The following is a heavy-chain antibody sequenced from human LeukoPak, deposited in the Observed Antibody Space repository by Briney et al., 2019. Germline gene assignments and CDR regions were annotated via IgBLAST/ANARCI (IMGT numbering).Heavy chain of an antibody. J-gene: IGHJ4*02. CDR2: IYSGGST. CDR3: ARGFHRYNYDSGAYSVY. CDR1: GFTVSSNY. V-gene: IGHV3-53*01. D-gene: IGHD3-22*01. Sequence: GGSLRLSCAASGFTVSSNYMSWVRQAPGKGLEWVSVIYSGGSTYYADSVKGRFTISRDNAKNSLYLQMNSLRAEDTAVYYCARGFHRYNYDSGAYSVYWGQGTLVTVSS.